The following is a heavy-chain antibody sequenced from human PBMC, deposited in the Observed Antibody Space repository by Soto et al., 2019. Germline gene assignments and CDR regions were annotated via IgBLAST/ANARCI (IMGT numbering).Heavy chain of an antibody. J-gene: IGHJ4*02. V-gene: IGHV3-30-3*02. Sequence: GGSLRLSCAASGFTFSSYAMHWVRQAPGKGLEWVAVISYDGSNKYYADSVKGRFTISRDNSKNTLYLQMNSLRAEDTAVYYCAEAGSSGWYGFDYWGQGTLVTVSS. D-gene: IGHD6-19*01. CDR2: ISYDGSNK. CDR1: GFTFSSYA. CDR3: AEAGSSGWYGFDY.